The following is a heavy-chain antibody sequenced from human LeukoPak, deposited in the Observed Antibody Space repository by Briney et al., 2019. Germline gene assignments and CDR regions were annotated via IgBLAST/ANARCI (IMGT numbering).Heavy chain of an antibody. CDR1: GGTFSSYA. J-gene: IGHJ5*02. D-gene: IGHD5-18*01. Sequence: ASVKVSCKASGGTFSSYAISWVRQAPGQGLEWMEGIIPIFGTANYAQKFQGRVTITADESTSTAYMELSSLRSEDTAVYYYARGGYSYTGSWFDPWGQGTLVSVSS. CDR3: ARGGYSYTGSWFDP. CDR2: IIPIFGTA. V-gene: IGHV1-69*01.